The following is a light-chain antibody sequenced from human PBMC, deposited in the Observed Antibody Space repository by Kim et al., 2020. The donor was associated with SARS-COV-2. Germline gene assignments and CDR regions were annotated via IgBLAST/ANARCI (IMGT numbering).Light chain of an antibody. Sequence: TLMTQSPATLSVSPGERATLSCRASQSISTNLAWYQQKPGQAPRLLIYGASTRATGVPARFSGSGSGTEFTLTVSSLQSEDFAVYYCPQYNNWPTFGGGTKMDIK. CDR1: QSISTN. V-gene: IGKV3-15*01. J-gene: IGKJ4*01. CDR2: GAS. CDR3: PQYNNWPT.